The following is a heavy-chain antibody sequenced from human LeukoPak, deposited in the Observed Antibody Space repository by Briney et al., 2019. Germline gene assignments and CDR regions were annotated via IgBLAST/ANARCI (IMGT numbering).Heavy chain of an antibody. Sequence: GGSLRLSCAASGFIFSDYYMSWIRQPPGKGLEWVSYVSISGGTIYYADSVKGRFTISRDNAKNSLYLQMNSLRAEDTAVYYCARTVITFGGVIVPMGFDYWGQGTLVTVSS. CDR3: ARTVITFGGVIVPMGFDY. V-gene: IGHV3-11*01. CDR1: GFIFSDYY. D-gene: IGHD3-16*02. J-gene: IGHJ4*02. CDR2: VSISGGTI.